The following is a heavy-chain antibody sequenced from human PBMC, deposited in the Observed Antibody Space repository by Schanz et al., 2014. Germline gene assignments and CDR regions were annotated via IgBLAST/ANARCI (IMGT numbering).Heavy chain of an antibody. J-gene: IGHJ6*02. CDR2: ITYSGST. CDR1: GGSISSYY. V-gene: IGHV4-59*06. D-gene: IGHD3-16*01. CDR3: ARHGGIPYYPMDV. Sequence: QERLQESGPGLVRPSETLSLTCTVSGGSISSYYWSWIRQSPGKGPEWIGYITYSGSTSFNPSLKRRLTMSVDTSKNQFSLRLSSVTAADTAVYYCARHGGIPYYPMDVWGQGTTVTVSS.